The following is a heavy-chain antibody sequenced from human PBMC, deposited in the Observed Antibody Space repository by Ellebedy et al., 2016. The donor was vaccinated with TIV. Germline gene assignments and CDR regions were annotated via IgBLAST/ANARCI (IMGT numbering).Heavy chain of an antibody. CDR3: ARKGYSGYDP. Sequence: ASVKVSCKGSGYSFTNYWIGWVRQMPGKGLEWMGIIYPGDSETKYSPSFQGQVTISADKSISTAYLQWSSLKASDTAMYYCARKGYSGYDPWGQGTLVTVSS. J-gene: IGHJ5*02. CDR1: GYSFTNYW. CDR2: IYPGDSET. V-gene: IGHV5-51*01. D-gene: IGHD5-12*01.